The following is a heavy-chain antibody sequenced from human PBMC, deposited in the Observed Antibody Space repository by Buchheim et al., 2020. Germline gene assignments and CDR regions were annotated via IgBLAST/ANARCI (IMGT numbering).Heavy chain of an antibody. J-gene: IGHJ6*02. D-gene: IGHD3-10*01. CDR3: ARDPSAYVTLVRGVDGMDV. Sequence: QLQLQESGPGLVKPSETLSLNCIVSGGSIGSTNSFWGWIRQPPGKGLEWIGSIYYSGNTYYNPSLKSRVTTSLDTSKNQFSLKLTSVTAADTAVYYCARDPSAYVTLVRGVDGMDVWGQGTT. V-gene: IGHV4-39*07. CDR1: GGSIGSTNSF. CDR2: IYYSGNT.